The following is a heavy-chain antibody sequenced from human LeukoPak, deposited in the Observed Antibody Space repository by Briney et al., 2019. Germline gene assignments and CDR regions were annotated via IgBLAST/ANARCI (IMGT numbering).Heavy chain of an antibody. D-gene: IGHD2-15*01. CDR3: AREATSGSLAY. J-gene: IGHJ4*02. V-gene: IGHV1-2*02. CDR2: INPNSGGT. CDR1: GDTFTGYY. Sequence: GASVTVSCKASGDTFTGYYIHWVRQAPGQGLEWMGWINPNSGGTNYAQKFQGRVTMTRDTTISTAYMELSSLRSDDTAVFYCAREATSGSLAYWGQGTLVTVSS.